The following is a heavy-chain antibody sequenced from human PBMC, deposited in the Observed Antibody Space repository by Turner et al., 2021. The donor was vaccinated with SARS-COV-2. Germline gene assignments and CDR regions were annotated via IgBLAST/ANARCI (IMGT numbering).Heavy chain of an antibody. CDR1: GFTFSSHW. J-gene: IGHJ4*02. Sequence: EVQLVESGGGLVQPGGSLRLSCAASGFTFSSHWMSWVRQAPGKGLEWVANIKQDGSEKYVDSVKGRFTISRDNAKNSLYLQMNSLRAEDTAVYYCARLHTSSWYFDYWGQGTLVTVSS. CDR2: IKQDGSEK. D-gene: IGHD6-13*01. CDR3: ARLHTSSWYFDY. V-gene: IGHV3-7*03.